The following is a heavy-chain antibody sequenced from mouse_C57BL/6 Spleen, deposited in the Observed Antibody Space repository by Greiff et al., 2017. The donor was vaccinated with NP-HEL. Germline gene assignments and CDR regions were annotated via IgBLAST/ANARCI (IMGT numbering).Heavy chain of an antibody. CDR3: ARQYYGNYDAMDY. Sequence: QVQLKQSGPGLVAPSQSLSITCTVSGFSLTSYGVHWVRQPPGKGLEWLVVIWSDGSTTYNSALKSRLSISKDNSKSQVFLKMNSLQTDDTAMYYCARQYYGNYDAMDYWGQGTSVTVSS. CDR2: IWSDGST. V-gene: IGHV2-6-1*01. D-gene: IGHD2-1*01. J-gene: IGHJ4*01. CDR1: GFSLTSYG.